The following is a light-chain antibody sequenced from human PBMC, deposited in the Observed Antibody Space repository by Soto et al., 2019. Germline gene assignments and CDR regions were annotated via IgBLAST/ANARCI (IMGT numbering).Light chain of an antibody. V-gene: IGLV2-14*01. CDR1: ITDVGGYNY. J-gene: IGLJ1*01. Sequence: QSDLTQPASVSASPGQSNTISCTGTITDVGGYNYVSWYQQHPGKAPKLMIYDVSNRPSGVSNRFSGSKSGNTASLTISGLQAEDEADYYCSSYTSSSALLYVFGTGT. CDR3: SSYTSSSALLYV. CDR2: DVS.